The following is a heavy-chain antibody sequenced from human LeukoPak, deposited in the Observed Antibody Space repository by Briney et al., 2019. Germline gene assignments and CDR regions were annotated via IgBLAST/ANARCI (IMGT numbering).Heavy chain of an antibody. Sequence: SETLSLTCTVSGGSISSSSYYWGWIRQPPGKGLEWIGSIYYSGSTNYNPSLKSRVTISVDKSKNQFSLKLTSVTAADTAVYYCARAWPRGSDYFYGMDVWGQGTTVTVSS. J-gene: IGHJ6*02. CDR3: ARAWPRGSDYFYGMDV. CDR2: IYYSGST. V-gene: IGHV4-39*07. CDR1: GGSISSSSYY.